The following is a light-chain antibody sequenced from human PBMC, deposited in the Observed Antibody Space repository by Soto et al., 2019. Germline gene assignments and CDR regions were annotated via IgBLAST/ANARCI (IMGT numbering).Light chain of an antibody. Sequence: DIVMTQSPDSLAVSLGERATINGKSSQSVLYSSNNKNYLAWYQQKPGQPPKLLIYWASTRESGFPDRFSGSGSGTDFTLTISSLQAEDVAVYFCQQYYSIPWTFGQGTKVEIK. CDR3: QQYYSIPWT. J-gene: IGKJ1*01. CDR1: QSVLYSSNNKNY. CDR2: WAS. V-gene: IGKV4-1*01.